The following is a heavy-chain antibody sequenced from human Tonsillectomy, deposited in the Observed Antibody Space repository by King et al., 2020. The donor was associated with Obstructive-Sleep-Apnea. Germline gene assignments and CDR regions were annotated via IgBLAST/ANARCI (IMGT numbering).Heavy chain of an antibody. CDR3: TRDRGYCSTTSCYYYFDY. CDR2: IRNKVSGGSI. Sequence: VQLVESGGGLVQPGRSLRLSCTASGFTFGDYAMSWFRQAPGKGLEWVGFIRNKVSGGSIEYAASVKGRFTISRDDSKSIAYLQMNSLKTEDSAIYYCTRDRGYCSTTSCYYYFDYWGQGTLVPVSS. J-gene: IGHJ4*02. D-gene: IGHD2-2*01. CDR1: GFTFGDYA. V-gene: IGHV3-49*03.